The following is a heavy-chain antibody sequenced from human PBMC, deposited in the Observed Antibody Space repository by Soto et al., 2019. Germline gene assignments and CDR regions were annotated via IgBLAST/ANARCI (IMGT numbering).Heavy chain of an antibody. CDR3: ARRSSGLDY. CDR2: VYYTGDT. CDR1: SGPDRSHN. V-gene: IGHV4-59*02. D-gene: IGHD6-6*01. J-gene: IGHJ4*02. Sequence: SETLSLTCTVSSGPDRSHNWGWIRQPPGRGLEWIGYVYYTGDTAYNPSLKSRVTISVDTSKNQFSLKLSSVTAADTAVYYCARRSSGLDYWGQGTLVTVSS.